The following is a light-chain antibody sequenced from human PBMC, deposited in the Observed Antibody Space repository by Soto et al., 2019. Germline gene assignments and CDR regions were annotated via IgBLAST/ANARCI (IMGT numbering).Light chain of an antibody. J-gene: IGLJ2*01. CDR2: EVN. V-gene: IGLV2-8*01. CDR1: GSDVGAYNY. CDR3: SSYAGTNKI. Sequence: QSALTQPPSASGSPGQSVTISCTGTGSDVGAYNYVSWYQQLPGTAPKLMIYEVNKRPSGVPARFSGSKSGNTASLTVSGLQAEDEAYYYCSSYAGTNKIFGGGTKLTVL.